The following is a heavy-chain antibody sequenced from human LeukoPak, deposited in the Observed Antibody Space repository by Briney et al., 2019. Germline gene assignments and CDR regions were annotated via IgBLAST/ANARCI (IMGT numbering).Heavy chain of an antibody. J-gene: IGHJ4*02. V-gene: IGHV1-18*01. D-gene: IGHD3-22*01. CDR3: ARDTGPPHYYDTAGYY. CDR2: ISAYNGNT. CDR1: GYTFTNYG. Sequence: GASVTVSFKASGYTFTNYGMSWVRQAPGQGLEWMGWISAYNGNTKYAQNLQGRVTMTTDTSTSTAYMELRSLRSDDTAVYYCARDTGPPHYYDTAGYYWGQGTPVTVSS.